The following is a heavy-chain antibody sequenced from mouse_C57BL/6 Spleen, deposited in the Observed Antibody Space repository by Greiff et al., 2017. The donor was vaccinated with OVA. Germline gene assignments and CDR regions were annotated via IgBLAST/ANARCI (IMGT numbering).Heavy chain of an antibody. D-gene: IGHD4-1*01. J-gene: IGHJ2*01. CDR1: GFTFNTYA. Sequence: EVQGVESGGGLVQPKGSLKLSCAASGFTFNTYAMHWVRQAPGKGLEWVARIRSKSSNYATYYADSVKDRFTISRDDSQSMLYLQMNNLKTEDTAMYYCVRESFNWDYFDYWGQGTTLTVSS. CDR3: VRESFNWDYFDY. CDR2: IRSKSSNYAT. V-gene: IGHV10-3*01.